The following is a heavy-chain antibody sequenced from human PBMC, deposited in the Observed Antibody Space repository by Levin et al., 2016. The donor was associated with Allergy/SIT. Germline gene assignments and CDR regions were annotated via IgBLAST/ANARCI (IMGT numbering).Heavy chain of an antibody. J-gene: IGHJ3*02. D-gene: IGHD2-2*01. CDR1: GFTFSNAW. V-gene: IGHV3-15*01. CDR3: TTDAIVVVPAAIRGHAFDI. Sequence: GGSLRLSCAASGFTFSNAWMSWVRQAPGKGLEWVGRIKSKTDGGTTDYAAPVKGRFTISRDDSKNTLYLQMNSLKTEDTAVYYCTTDAIVVVPAAIRGHAFDIWGQGTMVTVSS. CDR2: IKSKTDGGTT.